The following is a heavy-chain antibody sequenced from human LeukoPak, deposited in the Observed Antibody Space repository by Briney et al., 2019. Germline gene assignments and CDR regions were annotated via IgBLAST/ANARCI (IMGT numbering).Heavy chain of an antibody. V-gene: IGHV4-34*01. D-gene: IGHD1-26*01. Sequence: PSETLSLTCAVYGGSFSGYYWSWIRQPPGKGLDWIGEINHSGSTNYNPSLKSRVTISVDTSKNQFSLKLSSVTAADTAVYYCAIGQRGSYRAGYYYYYGMDVWGQGTTVTVSS. CDR3: AIGQRGSYRAGYYYYYGMDV. CDR1: GGSFSGYY. CDR2: INHSGST. J-gene: IGHJ6*02.